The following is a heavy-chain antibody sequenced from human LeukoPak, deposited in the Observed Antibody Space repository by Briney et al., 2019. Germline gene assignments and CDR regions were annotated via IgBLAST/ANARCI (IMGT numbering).Heavy chain of an antibody. J-gene: IGHJ4*02. D-gene: IGHD5-18*01. V-gene: IGHV3-23*01. CDR2: ISGSGGST. CDR1: GFTFGDYA. CDR3: AKRIQSAMATGY. Sequence: QAGGSLRLSCTASGFTFGDYAMSWFRQAPGKGLEWVSAISGSGGSTYYADSVKGRFTISRDNSKNTLYLQMNSLRAEDTAVYYCAKRIQSAMATGYWGQGTLVTVSS.